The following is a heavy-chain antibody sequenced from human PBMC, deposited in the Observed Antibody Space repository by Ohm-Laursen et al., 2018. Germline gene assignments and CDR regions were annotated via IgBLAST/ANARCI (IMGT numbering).Heavy chain of an antibody. D-gene: IGHD3-16*01. J-gene: IGHJ4*02. CDR1: GFTFSNYG. CDR2: ISYDGSHK. V-gene: IGHV3-30*03. CDR3: ARDPEGGFDF. Sequence: SLRLSCAASGFTFSNYGMHWVRQTPGKGLEWVALISYDGSHKFSAEGRFTISRDNSRNTLYLQISSLRVEDTAVYFCARDPEGGFDFWGQGTLVTASS.